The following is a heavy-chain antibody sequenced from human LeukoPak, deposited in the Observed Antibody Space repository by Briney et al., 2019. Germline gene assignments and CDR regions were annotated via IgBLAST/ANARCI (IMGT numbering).Heavy chain of an antibody. V-gene: IGHV4-34*01. CDR1: GGSFSGYY. CDR2: INHSGST. CDR3: ARDPGDCGGDCYSPPRAFDI. J-gene: IGHJ3*02. Sequence: SETLSLTCAVYGGSFSGYYWSWIRQPPGKGLEWIGEINHSGSTNYNPSLKSRVTISVDTSKNQFSLELSSVTAADTAVYYCARDPGDCGGDCYSPPRAFDIWGQGTMVTVSS. D-gene: IGHD2-21*02.